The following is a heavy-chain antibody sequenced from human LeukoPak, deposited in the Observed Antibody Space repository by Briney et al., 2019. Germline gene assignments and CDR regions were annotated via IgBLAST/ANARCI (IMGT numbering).Heavy chain of an antibody. CDR2: IYYSGST. D-gene: IGHD3-16*01. V-gene: IGHV4-59*01. J-gene: IGHJ6*03. CDR3: ARAAWDYYMDV. Sequence: SETLSPTCTVSGGSISSYYWSWIRQPPGKGLEWIGYIYYSGSTNYNPSLKSRVTISVDTSKNQFSLKLSSVTAADTAVYYCARAAWDYYMDVWGKGTTVTVSS. CDR1: GGSISSYY.